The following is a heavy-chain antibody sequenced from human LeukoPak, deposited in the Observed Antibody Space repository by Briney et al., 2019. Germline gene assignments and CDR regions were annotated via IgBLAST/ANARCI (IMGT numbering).Heavy chain of an antibody. J-gene: IGHJ5*02. V-gene: IGHV3-21*01. CDR2: ISSSSSYI. CDR1: GFTFSSYS. Sequence: PGGSPRLSCAASGFTFSSYSMNWVRQAPGKGLEWVSSISSSSSYIYYADSVKGRFTISRDNAKNSLSLQMNSLRAEDTAVYYCTRHLYYGSASYYKLGGFDPWGQGTLVTVSS. CDR3: TRHLYYGSASYYKLGGFDP. D-gene: IGHD3-10*01.